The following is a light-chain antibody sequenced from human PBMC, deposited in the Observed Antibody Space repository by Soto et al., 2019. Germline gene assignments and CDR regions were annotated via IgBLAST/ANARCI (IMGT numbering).Light chain of an antibody. CDR1: QSISNW. V-gene: IGKV1-5*03. CDR2: KAS. CDR3: QQYDRFPYT. Sequence: DIQMTHSPSTLSASVGDTVTITCRASQSISNWLAWYQQKPGQAPKLLIHKASTLESGPPSRFSGSGSGTEFTLTISSLQPDDFATFYCQQYDRFPYTFGQGTKLEIK. J-gene: IGKJ2*01.